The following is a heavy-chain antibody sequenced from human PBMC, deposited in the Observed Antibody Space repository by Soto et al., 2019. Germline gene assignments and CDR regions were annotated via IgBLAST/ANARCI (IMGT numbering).Heavy chain of an antibody. Sequence: GGSLRLSCAASGFTFSSYSMNWVRQAPGKGLEWVSSISSSSSYIYYADSVKGRFTISRDNAKNSLYLQMNSLRAEDTAVYYCARDPQQSGRPSSGMDVWGQGTTVTVSS. CDR1: GFTFSSYS. CDR3: ARDPQQSGRPSSGMDV. D-gene: IGHD1-1*01. J-gene: IGHJ6*02. V-gene: IGHV3-21*01. CDR2: ISSSSSYI.